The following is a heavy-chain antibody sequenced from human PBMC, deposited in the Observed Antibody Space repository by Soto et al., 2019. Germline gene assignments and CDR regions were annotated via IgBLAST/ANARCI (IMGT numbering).Heavy chain of an antibody. J-gene: IGHJ3*01. CDR2: IWFDGTNK. CDR3: VRDRDSPEAFDL. Sequence: QVQLVESGGGVVPPGTSLRLSCAASGFTFNTYGMHWVRQAPGRVPEWVAVIWFDGTNKIYADSVKGRFTISRDNSKNRLFLQMSSLRVEDTAVYYCVRDRDSPEAFDLWGQGTMVTVSS. CDR1: GFTFNTYG. V-gene: IGHV3-33*01. D-gene: IGHD2-15*01.